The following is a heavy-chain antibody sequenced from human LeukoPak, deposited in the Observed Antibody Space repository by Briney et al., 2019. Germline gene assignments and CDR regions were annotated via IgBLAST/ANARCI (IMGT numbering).Heavy chain of an antibody. J-gene: IGHJ3*02. V-gene: IGHV3-9*03. CDR3: AKVGGVGAFDI. CDR1: GFTFDDYA. Sequence: GGSLRLSCAASGFTFDDYAMHWVRQAPGKGLEWVSGISWNSGSIGYADSVKGRFTISRDNAKNSLYLQMNSLRAEDMALYYCAKVGGVGAFDIWGQGTMVTVSS. CDR2: ISWNSGSI. D-gene: IGHD2-8*02.